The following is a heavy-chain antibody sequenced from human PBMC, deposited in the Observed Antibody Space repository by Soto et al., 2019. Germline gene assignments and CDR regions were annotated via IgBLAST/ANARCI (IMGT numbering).Heavy chain of an antibody. Sequence: QVQLQESGPGLVKPSQTLSLTCSVSGGSISSGGYYWSWIRQHPGKGLEWIGYIYYSGGTYYNPSLKSRVTISVDTSKNQFSLKLSSVTAADTAVYYCARAPPAPSIVVAAMSAIDIWGQGTMVTVSS. CDR3: ARAPPAPSIVVAAMSAIDI. J-gene: IGHJ3*02. CDR1: GGSISSGGYY. CDR2: IYYSGGT. D-gene: IGHD1-26*01. V-gene: IGHV4-31*03.